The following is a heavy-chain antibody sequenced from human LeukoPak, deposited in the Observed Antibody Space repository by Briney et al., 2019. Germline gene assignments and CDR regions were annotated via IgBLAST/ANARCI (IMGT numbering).Heavy chain of an antibody. CDR2: IIPLFDTT. CDR3: ATTLVAGANYYFDC. Sequence: SVKVSCKASGVSFNTYSISWVRQAPGQGLEWMGRIIPLFDTTDYAQNFHGRVTISADTSTSTVNMELSSLRSDDTAVYYCATTLVAGANYYFDCWGQGTLVTVSS. J-gene: IGHJ4*02. D-gene: IGHD6-19*01. V-gene: IGHV1-69*06. CDR1: GVSFNTYS.